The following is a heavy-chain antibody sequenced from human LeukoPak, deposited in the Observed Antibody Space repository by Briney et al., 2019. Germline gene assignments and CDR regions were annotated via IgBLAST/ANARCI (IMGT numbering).Heavy chain of an antibody. CDR2: IKSKTDGGTT. V-gene: IGHV3-15*01. CDR3: NIPITMVRGVITPADYFDY. CDR1: GFTFSNAW. J-gene: IGHJ4*02. Sequence: GGSLRLSCAASGFTFSNAWMSWVRQAPGKGLEWVGRIKSKTDGGTTDYAAPVKGRFTISRDDSKNTLYLQMNSLKTEDTAVYYCNIPITMVRGVITPADYFDYWGQGTLVTVSS. D-gene: IGHD3-10*01.